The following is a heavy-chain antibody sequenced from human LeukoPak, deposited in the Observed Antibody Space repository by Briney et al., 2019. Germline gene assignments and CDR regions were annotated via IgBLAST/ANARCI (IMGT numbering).Heavy chain of an antibody. D-gene: IGHD5-24*01. Sequence: GGSLRLSCAASGFTFSSYGMHWVRQAPGKGLEWVAVISYDGSNEYYADSVRGRFTVSRDNSKNTLYLQMNGLRAEDTAVYFCASLSVEMTTIDYWGQGTLVTVSS. CDR2: ISYDGSNE. J-gene: IGHJ4*02. V-gene: IGHV3-30*03. CDR1: GFTFSSYG. CDR3: ASLSVEMTTIDY.